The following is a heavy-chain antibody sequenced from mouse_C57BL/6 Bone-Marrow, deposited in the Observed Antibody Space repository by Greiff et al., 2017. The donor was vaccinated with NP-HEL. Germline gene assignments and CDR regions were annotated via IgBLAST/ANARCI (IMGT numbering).Heavy chain of an antibody. Sequence: VQLQQSGAELVKPGASVKLSCKASGYTFTSYWMQRVKQRPGQGLEWIGEIDPSDSYTNYNQKFKGKATLTVDTSSSTAYMQLSSLTSEDSAVYYCARSRGYWGQGTTLTVSS. CDR1: GYTFTSYW. CDR3: ARSRGY. J-gene: IGHJ2*01. V-gene: IGHV1-50*01. CDR2: IDPSDSYT.